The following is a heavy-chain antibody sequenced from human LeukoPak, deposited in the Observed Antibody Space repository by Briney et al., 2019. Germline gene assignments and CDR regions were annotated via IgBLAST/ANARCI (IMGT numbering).Heavy chain of an antibody. V-gene: IGHV3-33*06. Sequence: GRSLRLSCAASGFTFSSYGMHWVRQAPGKGLEWVAVIWYDGSNEYYADSVKGRFTISRDNSKNTLYLQMNSLRAEDTAVYYCAKSVYAQSNYYYYMDVWGKGTTVTVSS. D-gene: IGHD2-8*01. J-gene: IGHJ6*03. CDR1: GFTFSSYG. CDR2: IWYDGSNE. CDR3: AKSVYAQSNYYYYMDV.